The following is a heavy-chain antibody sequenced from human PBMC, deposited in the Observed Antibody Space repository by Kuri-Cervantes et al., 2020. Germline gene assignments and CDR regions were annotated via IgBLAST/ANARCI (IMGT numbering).Heavy chain of an antibody. V-gene: IGHV1-2*02. J-gene: IGHJ4*02. CDR3: ATEYSSSSPFDY. D-gene: IGHD6-6*01. CDR1: GYTFTSYD. Sequence: ASVKVSCKASGYTFTSYDINWVRQATGQGLEWMGWISAYNGNTNYAQKFQGRVTMTRDTSISTAYMELSRLRSDDTAVYYCATEYSSSSPFDYWGQGTLVTVSS. CDR2: ISAYNGNT.